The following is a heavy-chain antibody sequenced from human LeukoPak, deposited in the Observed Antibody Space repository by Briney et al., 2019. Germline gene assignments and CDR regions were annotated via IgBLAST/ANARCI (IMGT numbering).Heavy chain of an antibody. CDR3: ARDSDGSYYAY. CDR1: GFTFSSYS. J-gene: IGHJ4*02. D-gene: IGHD1-26*01. Sequence: GGSLRLSCAASGFTFSSYSMNWVRQAPGKWLEWVSYISSSSSTIYYADSVKGRFTISRDNAKNTLYLQLNNLRAEDTAVYYCARDSDGSYYAYWGQGTLVTVSS. V-gene: IGHV3-48*04. CDR2: ISSSSSTI.